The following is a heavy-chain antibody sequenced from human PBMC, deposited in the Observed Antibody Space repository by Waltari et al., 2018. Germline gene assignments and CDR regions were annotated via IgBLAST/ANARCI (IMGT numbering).Heavy chain of an antibody. V-gene: IGHV4-38-2*01. CDR3: ARGGGSSGWYASYYYGMDV. D-gene: IGHD6-19*01. J-gene: IGHJ6*02. Sequence: QVQLQESGPGLVKPSETLSLTCAVSGYSISSGYYWGWIRQPPGKGLEWIGSIYHSGSTYHNPSLKSRVTISVDTSKNQFSLKLSSGTAADTAVYYCARGGGSSGWYASYYYGMDVWGQGTTVTVSS. CDR1: GYSISSGYY. CDR2: IYHSGST.